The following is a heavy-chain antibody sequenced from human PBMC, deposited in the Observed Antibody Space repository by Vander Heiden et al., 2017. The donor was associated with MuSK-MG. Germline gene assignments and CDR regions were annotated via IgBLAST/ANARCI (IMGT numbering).Heavy chain of an antibody. V-gene: IGHV3-53*04. Sequence: EVQLVESGGGLVQPGGSLRLSCAASGFTVRSNYMSWVRQAPGKGLEWVSVIYSGGSTYYADSVKGRFTISRHNSKNTLYLQMNSLRAEDTAVYYCARSTQAVAGKPDYFDYWGQGTLVTVSS. CDR3: ARSTQAVAGKPDYFDY. CDR2: IYSGGST. CDR1: GFTVRSNY. J-gene: IGHJ4*02. D-gene: IGHD6-19*01.